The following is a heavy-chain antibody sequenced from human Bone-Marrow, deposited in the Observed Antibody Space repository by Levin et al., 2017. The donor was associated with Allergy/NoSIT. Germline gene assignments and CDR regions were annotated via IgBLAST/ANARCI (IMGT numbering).Heavy chain of an antibody. CDR2: INPSGGGT. J-gene: IGHJ5*02. CDR3: ARDYGYSYGLMTPSLNSFDP. CDR1: GYTFTSYY. V-gene: IGHV1-46*01. D-gene: IGHD5-18*01. Sequence: GASVKVSCKASGYTFTSYYMHWVRQAPGQGLEWRGIINPSGGGTTYAQKFQGRVSMTRDTSTNTVYMELSSLRSEDTAFYFCARDYGYSYGLMTPSLNSFDPWGQGTLVTVSS.